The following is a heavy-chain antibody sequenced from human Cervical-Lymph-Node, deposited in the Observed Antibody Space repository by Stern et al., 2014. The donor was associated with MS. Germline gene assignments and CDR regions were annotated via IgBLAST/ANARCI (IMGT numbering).Heavy chain of an antibody. CDR2: INPSGGST. J-gene: IGHJ4*02. D-gene: IGHD3-10*01. CDR1: GYTFTSYY. V-gene: IGHV1-46*01. Sequence: QMQLVQSGAEVKKPGASVKVSCKASGYTFTSYYIHWVRQAPGQGLEWMGIINPSGGSTSHAQKFQGRVTLIRDTSTSTVYMELNSLKSEDTAVYYCAREHSPMGFGYWGQGTLVTVSS. CDR3: AREHSPMGFGY.